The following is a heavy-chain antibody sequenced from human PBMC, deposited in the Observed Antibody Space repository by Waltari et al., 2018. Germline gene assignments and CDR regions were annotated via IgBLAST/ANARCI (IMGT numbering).Heavy chain of an antibody. Sequence: QVQLVQSGAEVKKPGASVKVSCKASGYTFTGYYIHWVRQAPGQGLEWMGRSDPNRGGKKYAQEFQGRVTMTRDTSSSIAYMELSRLRSDDTAVYYCARDRRAVAGTSPSRPHFDYWGQGTLVTVSS. V-gene: IGHV1-2*02. CDR2: SDPNRGGK. D-gene: IGHD6-19*01. CDR1: GYTFTGYY. CDR3: ARDRRAVAGTSPSRPHFDY. J-gene: IGHJ4*02.